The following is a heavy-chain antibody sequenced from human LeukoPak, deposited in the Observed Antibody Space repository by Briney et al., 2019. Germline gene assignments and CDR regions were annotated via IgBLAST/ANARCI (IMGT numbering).Heavy chain of an antibody. Sequence: ASVKVSCKASGYTFTSYYVHWVRQAPGQGLEWMGIINPSGGSTSYAQKFQGRVTMTRDTSTSTVYMELSSLRSDDTAVYYCARDFTIFRMTHPGDYWGQGTLVTVSS. CDR3: ARDFTIFRMTHPGDY. V-gene: IGHV1-46*01. CDR2: INPSGGST. D-gene: IGHD3-3*01. CDR1: GYTFTSYY. J-gene: IGHJ4*02.